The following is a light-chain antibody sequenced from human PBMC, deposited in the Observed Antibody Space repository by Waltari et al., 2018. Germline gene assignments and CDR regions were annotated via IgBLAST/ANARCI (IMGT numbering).Light chain of an antibody. CDR3: CSYAGSYTLGV. CDR1: RSVVGGYNY. V-gene: IGLV2-11*01. CDR2: DVN. Sequence: QSALPQPRSVSGSPGQPVTIPCTGTRSVVGGYNYVPWYQQLPGKAPKLMIYDVNKRPSGVPDRFSGSKSGNTASLTISGLQAEDEADYYCCSYAGSYTLGVFGGGTKLTVL. J-gene: IGLJ2*01.